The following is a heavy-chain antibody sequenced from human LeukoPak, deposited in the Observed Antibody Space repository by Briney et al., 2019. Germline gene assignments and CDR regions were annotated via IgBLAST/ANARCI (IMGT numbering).Heavy chain of an antibody. CDR2: VYYIANT. CDR3: ARTQSQSGSYRYYFGY. Sequence: SETLSLTCTVSGASVGSAGYYRSWIRQPPGGGLEWIGYVYYIANTNYNPSLKSRVTMSVNPSKNQFSLKLNSVTAADTAMYYCARTQSQSGSYRYYFGYWGQGTLVTVSS. J-gene: IGHJ4*02. V-gene: IGHV4-61*08. D-gene: IGHD1-26*01. CDR1: GASVGSAGYY.